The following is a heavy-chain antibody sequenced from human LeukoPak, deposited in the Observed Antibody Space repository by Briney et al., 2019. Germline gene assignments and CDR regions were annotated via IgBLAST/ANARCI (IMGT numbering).Heavy chain of an antibody. J-gene: IGHJ3*02. CDR3: AKDQLRLGDEGTFNI. CDR1: GFTFSSYG. V-gene: IGHV3-23*01. D-gene: IGHD3-16*01. Sequence: GGTLRLSCAASGFTFSSYGMTWVRQAPGKGLEWVSAISGSGGSTYYADSVKGRFTISRDNSKNTLYLQMNSLRAEDTAVYYCAKDQLRLGDEGTFNIWGQGTLVTVSS. CDR2: ISGSGGST.